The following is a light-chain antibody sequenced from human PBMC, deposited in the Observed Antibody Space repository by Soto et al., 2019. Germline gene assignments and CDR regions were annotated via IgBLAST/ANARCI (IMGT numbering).Light chain of an antibody. CDR1: QGISNY. J-gene: IGKJ1*01. V-gene: IGKV1-27*01. CDR2: AAS. Sequence: DIQMTQSPSSLSESVGDRVTITCRASQGISNYLAWYQQKPGKVPKLLIYAASTLQSGVPSRFSGSGSGTDFTLTISSLQPEDVATYYCQKYRAFGQGTKVEIK. CDR3: QKYRA.